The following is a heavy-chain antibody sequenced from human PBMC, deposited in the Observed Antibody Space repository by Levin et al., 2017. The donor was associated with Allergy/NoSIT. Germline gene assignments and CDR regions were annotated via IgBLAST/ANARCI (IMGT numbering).Heavy chain of an antibody. J-gene: IGHJ4*02. CDR1: GFTFSDHD. CDR2: AGTMGDT. V-gene: IGHV3-13*01. Sequence: GGSLRLSCVASGFTFSDHDIHWVRQAPGKGLEWVSGAGTMGDTYYADSVRGRFTISRENDNNSVYLQMNRRRDDDTAVYYCARGRTYMSRGYGEFWGPGSLVVVSS. CDR3: ARGRTYMSRGYGEF. D-gene: IGHD3-10*01.